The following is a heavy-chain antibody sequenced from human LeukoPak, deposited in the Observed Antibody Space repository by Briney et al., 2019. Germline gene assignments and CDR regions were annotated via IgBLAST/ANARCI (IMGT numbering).Heavy chain of an antibody. CDR1: GFTFSSYA. J-gene: IGHJ4*02. D-gene: IGHD3-3*01. V-gene: IGHV3-23*01. Sequence: GRSLRLSCAASGFTFSSYAMSWVRQAPGKGLEWVSAISGSGGSTYYADSVKGRFTISRDNSKNTLYLQMNSLRAEDTAIYYCAKVYNYDFWSGYYTEGDEFDYWGQGTLVTVSS. CDR3: AKVYNYDFWSGYYTEGDEFDY. CDR2: ISGSGGST.